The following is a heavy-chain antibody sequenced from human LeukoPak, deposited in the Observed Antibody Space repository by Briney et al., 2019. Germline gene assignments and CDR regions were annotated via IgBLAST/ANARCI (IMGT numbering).Heavy chain of an antibody. V-gene: IGHV3-74*01. CDR1: GFTFSSYW. D-gene: IGHD3-10*01. J-gene: IGHJ5*01. CDR2: IKSDGST. Sequence: PGGSLRLSCAASGFTFSSYWMDWVRQPPGKGLEWVSRIKSDGSTTCADSVKGRFTISRDNAKNTLYLYMNSLRAEDTAVYYCARTPYSGSYYNHWFDSWGQGTLVTVSS. CDR3: ARTPYSGSYYNHWFDS.